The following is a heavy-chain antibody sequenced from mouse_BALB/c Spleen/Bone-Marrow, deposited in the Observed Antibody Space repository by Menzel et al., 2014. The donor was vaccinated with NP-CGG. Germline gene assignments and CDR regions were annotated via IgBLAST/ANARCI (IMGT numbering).Heavy chain of an antibody. CDR1: GYTFTSYW. D-gene: IGHD2-4*01. CDR3: ARRGSDYENAMDY. J-gene: IGHJ4*01. CDR2: IYPGDGDT. Sequence: VQLQQSGAELARLGASVKLSCKAAGYTFTSYWMQWVKQRPGQGLEWIGAIYPGDGDTRYSQKFKEKATLTADKSSSTAYIQLSSLAAEDSAVYYCARRGSDYENAMDYWGQGTSVIVS. V-gene: IGHV1-87*01.